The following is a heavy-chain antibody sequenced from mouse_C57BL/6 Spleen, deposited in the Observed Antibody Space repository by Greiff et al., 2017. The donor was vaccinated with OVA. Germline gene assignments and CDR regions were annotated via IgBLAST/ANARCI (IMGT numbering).Heavy chain of an antibody. Sequence: QVQLQQPGAELVKPGASVKVSCKASGYTFTSYWMHWVKQRPGQGLEWIGRIHPSDSDTNYNQQFKGKATLPVDKSSSTAYMQLSSLTSEDSAVYYCAIPGDYYYLYYAMDYWGQGTSVTVSS. CDR2: IHPSDSDT. V-gene: IGHV1-74*01. J-gene: IGHJ4*01. CDR1: GYTFTSYW. D-gene: IGHD2-4*01. CDR3: AIPGDYYYLYYAMDY.